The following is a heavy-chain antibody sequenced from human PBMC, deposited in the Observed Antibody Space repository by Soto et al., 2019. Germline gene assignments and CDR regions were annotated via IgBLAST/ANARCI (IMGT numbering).Heavy chain of an antibody. Sequence: GGSLRLSCAASGFTFSSYGMHWVRQAPGKGLEWVAVIWYDGSNKYYADSVKGRFTISRDNSKNTLYLQMNSLRAEDTAVYYCARDWRSSSTSAFDYWGQGTLVTVSS. CDR2: IWYDGSNK. CDR1: GFTFSSYG. CDR3: ARDWRSSSTSAFDY. D-gene: IGHD6-6*01. J-gene: IGHJ4*02. V-gene: IGHV3-33*01.